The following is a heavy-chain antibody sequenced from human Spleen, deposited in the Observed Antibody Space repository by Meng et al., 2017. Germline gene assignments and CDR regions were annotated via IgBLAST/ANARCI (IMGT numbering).Heavy chain of an antibody. CDR3: ARARNRYCSGGSCYHDAFDI. Sequence: GESLKISCSESGFTFSDYGMHWVRQAPGKGLEWVAVISYDGRYQDYEDSVKGRFTISRDNSKNTLYLQMNSLRAEDTAVYYCARARNRYCSGGSCYHDAFDIWGQGTMVTVSS. CDR1: GFTFSDYG. D-gene: IGHD2-15*01. V-gene: IGHV3-30*19. J-gene: IGHJ3*02. CDR2: ISYDGRYQ.